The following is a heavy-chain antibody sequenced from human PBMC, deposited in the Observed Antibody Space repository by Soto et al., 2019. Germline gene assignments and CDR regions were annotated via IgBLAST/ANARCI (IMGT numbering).Heavy chain of an antibody. J-gene: IGHJ4*02. D-gene: IGHD3-10*01. CDR2: TYYRSKWST. Sequence: PSQTFSLTCAISRSSVSSKSDTWNSIRQAPSRGLEWLGRTYYRSKWSTDYAVSLRGRITVSPDSSKNQFSLRLTSLTPEDTAVYYCARALAGSYDYWGQGTMVTVSS. CDR3: ARALAGSYDY. V-gene: IGHV6-1*01. CDR1: RSSVSSKSDT.